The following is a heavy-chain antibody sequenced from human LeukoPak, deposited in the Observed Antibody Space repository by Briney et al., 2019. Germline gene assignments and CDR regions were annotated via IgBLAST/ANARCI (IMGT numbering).Heavy chain of an antibody. CDR3: TRLVDTGVAPNGFDI. CDR1: GFTFSGSA. J-gene: IGHJ3*02. CDR2: IRNKLNSYAT. D-gene: IGHD5-18*01. Sequence: GGSLRLSCAVSGFTFSGSAMHWVRQASGKGLEWVGRIRNKLNSYATAYAASMKGRFTISRDDSKNTAYLEMNSLKAEDTAMYYCTRLVDTGVAPNGFDIWGQGTMVTVSS. V-gene: IGHV3-73*01.